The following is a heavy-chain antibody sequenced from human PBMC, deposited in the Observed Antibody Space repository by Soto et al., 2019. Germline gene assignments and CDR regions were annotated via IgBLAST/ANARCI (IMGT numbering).Heavy chain of an antibody. J-gene: IGHJ4*02. Sequence: GGSLRLSCAASGFTFDDYGMSWVRQAPGKGLEWVSGINWNGGSTGYADSVKGRFTISRDNAKNSLYLQMNSLRAEDTALYYCARAGDYYGSGSYYKGIDYWGQGTLVAVS. D-gene: IGHD3-10*01. CDR1: GFTFDDYG. CDR2: INWNGGST. V-gene: IGHV3-20*04. CDR3: ARAGDYYGSGSYYKGIDY.